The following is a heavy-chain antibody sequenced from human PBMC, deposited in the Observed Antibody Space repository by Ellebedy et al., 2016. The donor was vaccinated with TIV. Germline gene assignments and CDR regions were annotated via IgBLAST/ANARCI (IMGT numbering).Heavy chain of an antibody. V-gene: IGHV4-59*01. J-gene: IGHJ3*02. CDR2: IYYTGST. CDR3: AGAIWNWGAFDI. Sequence: MPSETLSLTCTVSGGSISSYYWSWIRQPPGKGLEWIGYIYYTGSTNYNPSPKSRVTISVDTSKNQFSLSLSSVTATDTAVYYCAGAIWNWGAFDIWGQGTMVTVSS. CDR1: GGSISSYY. D-gene: IGHD1-1*01.